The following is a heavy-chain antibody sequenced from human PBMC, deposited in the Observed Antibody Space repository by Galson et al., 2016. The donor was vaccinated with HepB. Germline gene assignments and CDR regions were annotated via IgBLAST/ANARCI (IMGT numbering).Heavy chain of an antibody. Sequence: SLRLSCAASGFTFRSYGIHWVRQAPGKGLEWVALISYDGSNNYYADSVRGRFTISRDNSKNTLSLQMNSLRAEDTAIYFCAKDHYDFWSGQRNHFGMDVWGQGTTVTVSS. CDR1: GFTFRSYG. D-gene: IGHD3-3*01. CDR2: ISYDGSNN. CDR3: AKDHYDFWSGQRNHFGMDV. V-gene: IGHV3-30*18. J-gene: IGHJ6*02.